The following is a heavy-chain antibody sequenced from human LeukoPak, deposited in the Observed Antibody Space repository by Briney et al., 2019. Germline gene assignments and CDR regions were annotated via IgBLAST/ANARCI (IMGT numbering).Heavy chain of an antibody. D-gene: IGHD2-21*02. CDR3: ARRAYCGGDCYSAY. V-gene: IGHV5-51*01. CDR1: GYSFTNYW. J-gene: IGHJ4*02. CDR2: SEPGGSDT. Sequence: GESLKISCKGSGYSFTNYWIAWVREMPGEGLEGMGISEPGGSDTRYSPSVQEQVPISADNSIRTAYLQWSRLKASDTAMYYCARRAYCGGDCYSAYWGQGPLVTVSS.